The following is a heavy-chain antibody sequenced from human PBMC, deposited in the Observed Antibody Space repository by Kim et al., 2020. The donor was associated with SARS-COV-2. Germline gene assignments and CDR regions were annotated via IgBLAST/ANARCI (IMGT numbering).Heavy chain of an antibody. Sequence: GESLKISCKGSGYSFTSYWIGWVRQMPGKGLEWMGIIYPGDSDTRYSPSFQGQVTISADKSISTAYLQWSSLKASDTAMYYCARQKEATTAYYYYYGMDVWGQGTTVTVPS. V-gene: IGHV5-51*01. CDR1: GYSFTSYW. CDR3: ARQKEATTAYYYYYGMDV. CDR2: IYPGDSDT. J-gene: IGHJ6*02. D-gene: IGHD1-1*01.